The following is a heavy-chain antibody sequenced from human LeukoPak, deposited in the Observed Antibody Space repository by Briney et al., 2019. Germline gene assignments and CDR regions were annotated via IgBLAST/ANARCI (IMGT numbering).Heavy chain of an antibody. CDR3: ARYPSFEGYSCGLNDY. D-gene: IGHD5-18*01. V-gene: IGHV3-7*01. J-gene: IGHJ4*02. CDR1: GFTFSSYW. CDR2: IKQDGSQK. Sequence: GGSLRLSCAASGFTFSSYWMSWVRQAPGKGLEWVANIKQDGSQKYYVGSVKGRFTISRDNAKNSLYLQMNSLRVDDTAVYYCARYPSFEGYSCGLNDYWGQGTLVTVSS.